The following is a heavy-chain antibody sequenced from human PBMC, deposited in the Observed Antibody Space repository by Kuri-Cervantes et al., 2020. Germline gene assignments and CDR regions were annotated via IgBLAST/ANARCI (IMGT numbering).Heavy chain of an antibody. V-gene: IGHV2-26*01. CDR3: AHSDGKRSCSGXSCSSFDY. Sequence: SGPTLVKPTETLTLTCTASGFSLSNARMGVSWIRQPPGKALEWLAHIFSNDEKSYSTSLKSRLTISKDTSKSQVVLTMTNMDPVDTATYFCAHSDGKRSCSGXSCSSFDYWGQGTLVTVSS. CDR1: GFSLSNARMG. CDR2: IFSNDEK. D-gene: IGHD2-15*01. J-gene: IGHJ4*02.